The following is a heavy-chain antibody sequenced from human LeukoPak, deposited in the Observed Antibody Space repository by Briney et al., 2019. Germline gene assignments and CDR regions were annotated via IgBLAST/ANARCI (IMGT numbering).Heavy chain of an antibody. CDR3: VTGIAAAGSLGY. V-gene: IGHV1-46*03. J-gene: IGHJ4*02. CDR1: GYTFTNFY. D-gene: IGHD6-13*01. Sequence: ASVKVSCKTSGYTFTNFYLHWVRQAPGQGLEWMGIINCSGGTTNYAQKLQGRVTMTTDTSTSTAYMELRSLRSDDTAVYYCVTGIAAAGSLGYWGQGTLVTVSS. CDR2: INCSGGTT.